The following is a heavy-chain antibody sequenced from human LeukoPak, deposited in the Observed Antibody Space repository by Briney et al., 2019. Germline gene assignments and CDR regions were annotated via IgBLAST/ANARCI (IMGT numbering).Heavy chain of an antibody. D-gene: IGHD1-7*01. V-gene: IGHV4-34*01. CDR2: INHSGST. CDR3: ASAGITGTGNWFDP. Sequence: SETLSLTCAVYGGSFSGYYWSWIRQPPGKGLEWIGEINHSGSTNYNPSLKSRVTISVDTSKNQFSLKLSSVTAADTAVYYCASAGITGTGNWFDPWGQGTLVTVSS. J-gene: IGHJ5*02. CDR1: GGSFSGYY.